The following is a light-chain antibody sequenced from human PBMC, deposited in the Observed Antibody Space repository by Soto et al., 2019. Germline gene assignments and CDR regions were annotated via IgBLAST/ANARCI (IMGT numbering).Light chain of an antibody. Sequence: DIQMTQSPSSLSASVGERVTSTWQASQDISNYLNWYQQKPGKAPKLLIYDASNCETGVPSRFSGSGSGTDFTFTISSLQPEDIATYYCHQYDNLPPWTFGQGTKVDIK. CDR1: QDISNY. J-gene: IGKJ1*01. V-gene: IGKV1-33*01. CDR3: HQYDNLPPWT. CDR2: DAS.